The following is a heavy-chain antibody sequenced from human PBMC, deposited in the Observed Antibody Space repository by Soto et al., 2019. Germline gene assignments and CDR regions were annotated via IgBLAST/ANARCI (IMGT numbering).Heavy chain of an antibody. Sequence: QEELVESGGGVVQPGRSLRLSCTASGFTFNAFAMHWVRQAPGKGLEWVAVISFDGLNKYYPDSVKGRFVISRANSNNTVWLEMSSVRPEDTAVYYCARGANDHGNLRYKYNMDVWGEGTTVVVST. CDR1: GFTFNAFA. CDR3: ARGANDHGNLRYKYNMDV. CDR2: ISFDGLNK. V-gene: IGHV3-30*03. J-gene: IGHJ6*01. D-gene: IGHD4-17*01.